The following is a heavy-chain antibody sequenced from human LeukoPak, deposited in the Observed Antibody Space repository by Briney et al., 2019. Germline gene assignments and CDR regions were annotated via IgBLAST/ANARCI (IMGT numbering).Heavy chain of an antibody. CDR1: GYTFTSYG. D-gene: IGHD3-22*01. CDR3: ARVNRYYDSSGYYYDGVDY. Sequence: ASVKVSCKASGYTFTSYGISWVRQAPGQGLERMGRINPNSGGTNYAQKFQGRVTMTRDTSISTAYMELSRLRSDDTAVYYCARVNRYYDSSGYYYDGVDYWGQGTLVTVSS. CDR2: INPNSGGT. V-gene: IGHV1-2*06. J-gene: IGHJ4*02.